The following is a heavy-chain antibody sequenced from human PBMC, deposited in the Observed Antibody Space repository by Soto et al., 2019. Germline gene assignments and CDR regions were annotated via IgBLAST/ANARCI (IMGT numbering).Heavy chain of an antibody. J-gene: IGHJ5*02. Sequence: QVRLVQSGGEVKKPGASVKVSCKASGYTFISHAITWVRQAPGQGLEWMGWISGYNGDTNYAQDLQGRVTMTTDTTTSPAYMEMRSLRSDDTAVYYCARSKRYCRGGSGSWKWFDPWGQGTLVTVSS. CDR2: ISGYNGDT. CDR1: GYTFISHA. V-gene: IGHV1-18*01. D-gene: IGHD2-15*01. CDR3: ARSKRYCRGGSGSWKWFDP.